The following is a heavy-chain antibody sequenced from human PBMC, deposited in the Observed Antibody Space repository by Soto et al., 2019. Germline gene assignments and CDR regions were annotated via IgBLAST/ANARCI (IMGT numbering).Heavy chain of an antibody. CDR1: GFTFSNAW. J-gene: IGHJ6*02. D-gene: IGHD2-2*01. CDR2: IKSKTDGGTT. CDR3: TTGGGCSSTSCYARYYYYGMDV. V-gene: IGHV3-15*01. Sequence: EVQLVESGGGLVKPGGSLRLSCAASGFTFSNAWMSWVRQAPGKGLEWVGRIKSKTDGGTTDYAAPVKGRFTISRDDSKNXXNXQXXRRKTEDTAVYYCTTGGGCSSTSCYARYYYYGMDVWGQGTTVTVSS.